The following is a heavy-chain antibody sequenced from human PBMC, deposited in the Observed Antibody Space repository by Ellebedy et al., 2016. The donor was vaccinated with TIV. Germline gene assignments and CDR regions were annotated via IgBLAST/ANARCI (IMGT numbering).Heavy chain of an antibody. CDR2: ISYDGGKR. V-gene: IGHV3-30*18. Sequence: GESLKISCVGSGFTFGEYGMHWVRQAPGKGLEWVAVISYDGGKRHDADSVKGRFTVSRDNSKDTVYLQMNSLRIEDTAVYFCAKGSRLAGPNFYYYGMDVWGQGTTVIVSS. CDR1: GFTFGEYG. CDR3: AKGSRLAGPNFYYYGMDV. D-gene: IGHD2-2*01. J-gene: IGHJ6*02.